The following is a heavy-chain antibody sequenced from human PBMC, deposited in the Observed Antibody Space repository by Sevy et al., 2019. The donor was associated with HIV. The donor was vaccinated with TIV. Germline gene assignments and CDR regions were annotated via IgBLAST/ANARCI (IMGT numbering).Heavy chain of an antibody. CDR1: GFTFSSYG. CDR3: AKDGGCSGGSCYPGVDY. Sequence: GGSLRLSCAASGFTFSSYGMHWVRQAPGKGLEWVAVISYDGSNKYYADSVKGRFTISRDNSKNTLYLQMNSLRAEDTAVYYCAKDGGCSGGSCYPGVDYWGQGTLVTVSS. CDR2: ISYDGSNK. J-gene: IGHJ4*02. V-gene: IGHV3-30*18. D-gene: IGHD2-15*01.